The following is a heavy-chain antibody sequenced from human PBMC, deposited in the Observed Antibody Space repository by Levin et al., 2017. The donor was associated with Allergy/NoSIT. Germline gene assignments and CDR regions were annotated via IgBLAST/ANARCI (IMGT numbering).Heavy chain of an antibody. Sequence: PSETLSLTCTVSGGSISSYYWSWIRQPPGKGLEWIGYIYYSGSTNYNPSLKSRVTISVDTSKNQFSLKLSSVTAADTAVYYCARLNPIAGIAVAGTYYFDYWGQGTLVTVSS. V-gene: IGHV4-59*08. CDR3: ARLNPIAGIAVAGTYYFDY. J-gene: IGHJ4*02. D-gene: IGHD6-19*01. CDR1: GGSISSYY. CDR2: IYYSGST.